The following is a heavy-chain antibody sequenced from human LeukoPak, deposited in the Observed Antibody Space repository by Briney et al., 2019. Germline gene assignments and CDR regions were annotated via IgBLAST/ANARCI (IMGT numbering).Heavy chain of an antibody. D-gene: IGHD3-10*01. CDR1: GGSISSYY. CDR3: ARDRGLNYDY. J-gene: IGHJ4*02. V-gene: IGHV4-59*12. CDR2: SYYSGST. Sequence: SETLSLTCTVSGGSISSYYWSWIRQPPGKGLEWIGYSYYSGSTNYNPSLRSRVTISVDTSKNQFSLNLRSVTAADTAVYYCARDRGLNYDYWGQGTLVTVSS.